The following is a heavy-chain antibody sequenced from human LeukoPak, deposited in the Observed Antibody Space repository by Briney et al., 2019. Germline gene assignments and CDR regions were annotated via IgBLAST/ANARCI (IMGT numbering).Heavy chain of an antibody. CDR3: AIQNHYSPDY. CDR2: INSDGSST. V-gene: IGHV3-74*01. CDR1: GFTFSSYW. Sequence: GGSLRLSCAASGFTFSSYWIHWVRQAPGKGLVWVSRINSDGSSTNYADSVKGRFTISRDNAKNTLYLQMNSLRTEDTAVYYCAIQNHYSPDYWGQGTLVTVSS. D-gene: IGHD2-21*01. J-gene: IGHJ4*02.